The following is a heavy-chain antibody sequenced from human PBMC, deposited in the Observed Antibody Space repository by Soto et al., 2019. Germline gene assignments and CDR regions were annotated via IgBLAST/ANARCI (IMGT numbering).Heavy chain of an antibody. D-gene: IGHD3-10*01. J-gene: IGHJ4*02. CDR1: GFIFNSYA. Sequence: GGSLRLSCAASGFIFNSYAMSWVRQAPGKGLEWVSSISGSGGSTYYADSVKGRFTISRDNSKNTLYLQMNSLRAEDTAVYYCAKDESSGYGSGSYYNVWDYWGQGTLVTVSS. V-gene: IGHV3-23*01. CDR3: AKDESSGYGSGSYYNVWDY. CDR2: ISGSGGST.